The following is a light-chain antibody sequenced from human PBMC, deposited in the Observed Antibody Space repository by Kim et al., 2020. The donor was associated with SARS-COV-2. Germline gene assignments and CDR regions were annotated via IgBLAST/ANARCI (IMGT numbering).Light chain of an antibody. Sequence: RVTISCTGSSSKIGAGYDVPWYQQLPGTAPKLLIYGNSNRPSGVPDRFSGSKSGTSASLAITGLQAEDEADYYCQSYDSSLSGYVFGTGTKVTVL. CDR2: GNS. V-gene: IGLV1-40*01. J-gene: IGLJ1*01. CDR1: SSKIGAGYD. CDR3: QSYDSSLSGYV.